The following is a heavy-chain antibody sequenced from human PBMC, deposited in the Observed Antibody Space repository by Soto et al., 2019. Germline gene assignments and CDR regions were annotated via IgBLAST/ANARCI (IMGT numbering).Heavy chain of an antibody. V-gene: IGHV5-51*01. CDR3: ARQDPGSY. Sequence: GASLKISCKGSSYSFYTYWIGRVRQIPGKGLEWMGFIFPGDSETTYSPSFQAHVSISADTSTCTAYLQWNSLKTSDSAIYYCARQDPGSYWGQGTQVTVSS. CDR1: SYSFYTYW. D-gene: IGHD2-15*01. J-gene: IGHJ4*02. CDR2: IFPGDSET.